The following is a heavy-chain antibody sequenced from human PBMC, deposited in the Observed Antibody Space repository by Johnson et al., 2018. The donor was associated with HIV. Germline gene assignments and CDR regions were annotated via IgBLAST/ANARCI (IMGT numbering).Heavy chain of an antibody. CDR1: GFSFDDYG. CDR2: INWNGGST. CDR3: ARDPPYGGNPSAFDV. V-gene: IGHV3-20*04. J-gene: IGHJ3*01. D-gene: IGHD4-23*01. Sequence: VLLVESGGDLVKPGGSLRLSCAASGFSFDDYGMSWVRQAPGKGLEWVAGINWNGGSTGYADSVKGRFTITRDNSKDTLYLQMHSLRPEDTALYYCARDPPYGGNPSAFDVWGQGTMVTVSS.